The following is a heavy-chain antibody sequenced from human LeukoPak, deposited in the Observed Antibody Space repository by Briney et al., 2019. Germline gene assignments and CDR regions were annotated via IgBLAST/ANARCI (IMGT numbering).Heavy chain of an antibody. Sequence: GRSLRLSNAASGFTFRNFWMNRVRHAPGKALVWVALIYGDGSFTRYADSVKGRFTISRDNAKNTVYLQMNSLRVEDTAVYHCARVYDNKGYLYWGQGSLVTVSP. CDR2: IYGDGSFT. J-gene: IGHJ4*02. CDR3: ARVYDNKGYLY. V-gene: IGHV3-74*01. D-gene: IGHD3-22*01. CDR1: GFTFRNFW.